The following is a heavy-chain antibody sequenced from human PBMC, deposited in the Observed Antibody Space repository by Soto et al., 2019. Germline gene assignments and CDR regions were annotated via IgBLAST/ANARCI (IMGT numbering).Heavy chain of an antibody. D-gene: IGHD2-15*01. J-gene: IGHJ4*02. CDR3: ARSHCYFPFVAY. CDR1: GDSISRLGYY. V-gene: IGHV4-31*03. Sequence: PSETLSLTCTVSGDSISRLGYYWSWIRHHPGKGLEWIGFIYYSGGASYNPSLKSRVNISLDTSKSQFSLRLNSVTAADTAVYYCARSHCYFPFVAYWAQGTLVTVSS. CDR2: IYYSGGA.